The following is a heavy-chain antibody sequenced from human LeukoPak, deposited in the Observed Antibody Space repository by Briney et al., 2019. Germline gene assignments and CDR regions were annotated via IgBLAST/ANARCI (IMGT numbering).Heavy chain of an antibody. CDR2: INHSGST. Sequence: PSETLSLTCAVYGGSFRGYYWSWIRQPPGKGLEWIGEINHSGSTNYNPPLKSRVTISVDTSKNQFSLKLSSVTAADTSVYYCAREDCSAGSCSHFDFWGQGTLVTVSS. J-gene: IGHJ4*02. CDR3: AREDCSAGSCSHFDF. V-gene: IGHV4-34*01. D-gene: IGHD2-15*01. CDR1: GGSFRGYY.